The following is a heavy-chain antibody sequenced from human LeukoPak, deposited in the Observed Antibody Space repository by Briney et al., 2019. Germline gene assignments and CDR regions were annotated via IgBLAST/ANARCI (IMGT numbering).Heavy chain of an antibody. Sequence: PGGSLRLSCVVSGFTFTNYWMQWVRQVPGKGLVWVARMNSDGTSIIHADSVKGRFTISRDNAENTLYLQMNGLRPEDTALYYCARSQSGVFDVWGQGTMVIVSS. CDR2: MNSDGTSI. D-gene: IGHD2-15*01. J-gene: IGHJ3*01. CDR3: ARSQSGVFDV. V-gene: IGHV3-74*01. CDR1: GFTFTNYW.